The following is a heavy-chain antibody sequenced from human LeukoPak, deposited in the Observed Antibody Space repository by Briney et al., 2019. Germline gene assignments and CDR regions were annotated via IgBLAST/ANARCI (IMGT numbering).Heavy chain of an antibody. V-gene: IGHV4-30-2*01. Sequence: SETLSLTCTVSSGSISGVGYYWTWIRQPPGKGLGWIDYICHSGSAHYHASLQNRVTISIDRDRRQFFLRLKSVTAADTAVYYCVRHRSPGIPSADALDIWGRGTMVTVSS. CDR3: VRHRSPGIPSADALDI. CDR2: ICHSGSA. D-gene: IGHD6-6*01. CDR1: SGSISGVGYY. J-gene: IGHJ3*02.